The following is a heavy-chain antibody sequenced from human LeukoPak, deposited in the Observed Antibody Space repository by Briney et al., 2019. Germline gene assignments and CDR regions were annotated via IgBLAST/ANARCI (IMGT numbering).Heavy chain of an antibody. CDR3: ARDRRYYYGSGSSPTWYFDL. D-gene: IGHD3-10*01. CDR2: ISGSGGST. Sequence: GGSLRLSCAASGFTFSSYAMSWVRQAPGKGLEWVSAISGSGGSTYYADSVKGRFTISRDNSKNTLYLQMNSLRAEDTAVYYCARDRRYYYGSGSSPTWYFDLWGRGTLVTVSS. CDR1: GFTFSSYA. V-gene: IGHV3-23*01. J-gene: IGHJ2*01.